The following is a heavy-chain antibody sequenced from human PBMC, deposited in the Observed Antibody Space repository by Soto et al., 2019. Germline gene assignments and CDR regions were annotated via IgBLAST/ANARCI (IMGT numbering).Heavy chain of an antibody. CDR3: TTDDEDRDAFDI. V-gene: IGHV3-15*01. D-gene: IGHD2-15*01. J-gene: IGHJ3*02. CDR2: IKSKTDGGTT. Sequence: GGSLRLSCAASGFTFSNAWMSWVRQAPGKGLEWVGRIKSKTDGGTTDYAAPVKGRFTISRDDSKNTLYLQMNSLKTEDTAVYYCTTDDEDRDAFDIWGQGTMVTVSS. CDR1: GFTFSNAW.